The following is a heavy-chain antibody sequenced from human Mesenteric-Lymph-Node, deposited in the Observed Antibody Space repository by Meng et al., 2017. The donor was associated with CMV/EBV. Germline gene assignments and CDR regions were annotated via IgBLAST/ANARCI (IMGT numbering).Heavy chain of an antibody. D-gene: IGHD1-1*01. Sequence: QVQLVQSGAEVKKPGGPVKVSCKASGYSFTGYSIHWVRQAPGQGLEWMGRISPNTGDTIYEENFQGRVTMTRDTSINTAYMELSSLTSDDTAVYYCGRGQQTFDPWGQGTLVTVSS. CDR3: GRGQQTFDP. CDR2: ISPNTGDT. J-gene: IGHJ5*02. V-gene: IGHV1-2*06. CDR1: GYSFTGYS.